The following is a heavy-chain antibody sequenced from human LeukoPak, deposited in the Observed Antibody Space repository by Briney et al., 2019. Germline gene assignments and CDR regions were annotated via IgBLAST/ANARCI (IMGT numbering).Heavy chain of an antibody. CDR2: ISWNSGSI. J-gene: IGHJ3*02. Sequence: GGSLRLSCAASGFTFDDYAMHWVRQAPGKGLEWVSGISWNSGSIGYADSVKGRFTISRDNAKNSLYLLMNSLRAEDTALYYCAKVKTKAVAASGAFDIWGQGTMVTVSS. CDR1: GFTFDDYA. D-gene: IGHD6-19*01. CDR3: AKVKTKAVAASGAFDI. V-gene: IGHV3-9*01.